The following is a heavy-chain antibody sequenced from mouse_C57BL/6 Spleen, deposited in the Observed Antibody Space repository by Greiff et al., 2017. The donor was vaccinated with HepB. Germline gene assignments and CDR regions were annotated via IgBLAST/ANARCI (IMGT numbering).Heavy chain of an antibody. V-gene: IGHV1-72*01. J-gene: IGHJ3*01. CDR1: GYTFTSYW. CDR2: IEHNSGGT. CDR3: ARYGSSFLAWFAY. Sequence: QVQLQQPGAELVKPGASVKLSCKASGYTFTSYWMHWVKQRPGRGLEVSGRIEHNSGGTKYNEKFKSKATLTVDKPSSTAYMQLSSLTSEDSAVYYCARYGSSFLAWFAYWGQGTLVTVSA. D-gene: IGHD1-1*01.